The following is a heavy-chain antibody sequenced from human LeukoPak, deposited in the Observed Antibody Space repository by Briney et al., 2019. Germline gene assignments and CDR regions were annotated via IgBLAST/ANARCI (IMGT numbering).Heavy chain of an antibody. J-gene: IGHJ4*02. CDR3: ARVDSSSSGIDY. CDR1: GFTFSSYS. D-gene: IGHD6-6*01. CDR2: ISSSSSYI. V-gene: IGHV3-21*01. Sequence: KPGGSLRLSCAASGFTFSSYSMNWVRQAPGKGLEWVSSISSSSSYIYYADSVKGRFTISRDNAKNSLYLQMNSLRAEDTAVYYCARVDSSSSGIDYWGQGTLVTVSS.